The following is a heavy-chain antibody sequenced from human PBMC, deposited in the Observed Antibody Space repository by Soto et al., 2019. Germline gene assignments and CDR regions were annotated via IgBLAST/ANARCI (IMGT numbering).Heavy chain of an antibody. V-gene: IGHV1-3*04. CDR3: ARGGWELPLENDY. J-gene: IGHJ4*02. Sequence: QVQLVQSGAEVKKPGASVKVSCKASGYTFTSYAMHWVRQAPGQRLEWMGWINTGNGNTKYSQKFQGRVTITRDTSASTAYMELSSLRSEDTAVYYCARGGWELPLENDYWGQGTLVTVSS. CDR2: INTGNGNT. CDR1: GYTFTSYA. D-gene: IGHD1-26*01.